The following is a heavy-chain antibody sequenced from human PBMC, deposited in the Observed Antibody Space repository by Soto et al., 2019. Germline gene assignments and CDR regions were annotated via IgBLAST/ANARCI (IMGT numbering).Heavy chain of an antibody. CDR1: GFTFSSYG. CDR3: AKDERYCSGGSCYSGGYYYYGMDV. D-gene: IGHD2-15*01. Sequence: LRLSCAASGFTFSSYGMHWVRQAPGKGLEWVAVISYDGSNKYYADSVKGRFTISRDSSKNTLYLQMNSLRAEDTAVYYCAKDERYCSGGSCYSGGYYYYGMDVWGQGTTVTVSS. J-gene: IGHJ6*02. V-gene: IGHV3-30*18. CDR2: ISYDGSNK.